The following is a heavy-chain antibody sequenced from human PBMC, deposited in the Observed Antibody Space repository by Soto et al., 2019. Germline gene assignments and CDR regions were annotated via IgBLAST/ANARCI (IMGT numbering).Heavy chain of an antibody. V-gene: IGHV4-39*01. J-gene: IGHJ6*02. CDR2: TYYRGNA. CDR3: ARGSGGAARHFALDV. D-gene: IGHD6-6*01. Sequence: PSETLSLTCSVSDDSINSDKYYWGWIRQPPGKGLEWIGSTYYRGNAYYNPSLQTRVTISVDTSKNQFSLKLSSVTAADTAVYYCARGSGGAARHFALDVWGQGTTVTVSS. CDR1: DDSINSDKYY.